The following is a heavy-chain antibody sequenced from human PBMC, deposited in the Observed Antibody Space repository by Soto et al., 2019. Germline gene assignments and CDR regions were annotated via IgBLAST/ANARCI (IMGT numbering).Heavy chain of an antibody. CDR3: ARDRSVPAASSDAYYYYGMDV. CDR2: INPNRGGT. Sequence: ASVKVSCKASGYTFTGYYMHWVRQAPGQGLEWMGWINPNRGGTNYAQKFQGWVTMTRDTSISTAYMELSRLRSDDTAVYYCARDRSVPAASSDAYYYYGMDVWGQGTTVTVSS. D-gene: IGHD2-2*01. CDR1: GYTFTGYY. V-gene: IGHV1-2*04. J-gene: IGHJ6*02.